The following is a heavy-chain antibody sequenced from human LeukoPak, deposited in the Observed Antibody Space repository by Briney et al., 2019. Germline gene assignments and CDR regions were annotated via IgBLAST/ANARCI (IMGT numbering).Heavy chain of an antibody. CDR2: IYYSGST. J-gene: IGHJ2*01. CDR3: ARDRCSGGSCYSQQTDL. V-gene: IGHV4-30-4*01. Sequence: PSQTLSLTCTVSGGSISSGDYYWSWIRQPPGKGLEWIGYIYYSGSTYYNPSLKSRFTISVDTSKNQFSLKLSSVTAADTAVYYCARDRCSGGSCYSQQTDLWGRGTLVTVSS. D-gene: IGHD2-15*01. CDR1: GGSISSGDYY.